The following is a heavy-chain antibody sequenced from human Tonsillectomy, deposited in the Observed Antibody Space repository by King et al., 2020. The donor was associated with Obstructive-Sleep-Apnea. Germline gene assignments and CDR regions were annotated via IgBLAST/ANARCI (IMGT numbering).Heavy chain of an antibody. CDR1: GFTFTDSA. CDR3: AAGGGRMYYYYGMDV. Sequence: QLVQSGPEVKKPGTSVKVSCKASGFTFTDSAMQWVRQARGQRLEWIGWIVVGSGNTNYAQKFQERVTITRDMSTSTAYMELSSLRSEDTAVYYCAAGGGRMYYYYGMDVWGQGTTVTVSS. J-gene: IGHJ6*02. D-gene: IGHD3-16*01. CDR2: IVVGSGNT. V-gene: IGHV1-58*02.